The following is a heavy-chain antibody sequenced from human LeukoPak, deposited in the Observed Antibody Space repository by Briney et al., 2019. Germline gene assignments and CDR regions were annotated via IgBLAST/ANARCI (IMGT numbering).Heavy chain of an antibody. J-gene: IGHJ6*03. CDR3: ARHGRAYSHFMDV. Sequence: PSETLSLTCAVSGGSISSSSYYWGWIRQPPGKGLEWIGSIYYSGSTYYNPSLKSRVTISADTSKNQFSLKLSSVTAADTAVYYCARHGRAYSHFMDVWGKGTTVTVSS. CDR1: GGSISSSSYY. V-gene: IGHV4-39*01. D-gene: IGHD2-21*01. CDR2: IYYSGST.